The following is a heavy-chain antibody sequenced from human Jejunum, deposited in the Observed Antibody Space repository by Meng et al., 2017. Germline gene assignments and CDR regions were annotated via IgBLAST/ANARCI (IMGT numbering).Heavy chain of an antibody. Sequence: ASVKVSCKASGYTLTNYGFSWVRQAPGQGPEWMGWISGYNGNSNYAQKFQGRVTMTTDTSTSTAYMELRNLRSDDTAVYYCARDRGKYFDSSHPMYYYYGMDVWDQGTTVTVSS. J-gene: IGHJ6*02. V-gene: IGHV1-18*01. CDR2: ISGYNGNS. CDR3: ARDRGKYFDSSHPMYYYYGMDV. CDR1: GYTLTNYG. D-gene: IGHD3-22*01.